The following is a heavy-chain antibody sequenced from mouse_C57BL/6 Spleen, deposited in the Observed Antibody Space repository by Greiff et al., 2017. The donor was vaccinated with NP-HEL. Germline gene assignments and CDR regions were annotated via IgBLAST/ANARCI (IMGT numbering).Heavy chain of an antibody. D-gene: IGHD3-2*02. V-gene: IGHV1-69*01. Sequence: VQLQQPGAELVMPGASVKLSCKASGYTFTSYWMHWVKQRPGQGLEWIGEIDPSDSYTNYNQKFKGKSTLTVDKSSSTAYMQLSSLTSEDSAVYYCARVGSSGYVAYWGQGTLVTVSA. CDR1: GYTFTSYW. CDR3: ARVGSSGYVAY. J-gene: IGHJ3*01. CDR2: IDPSDSYT.